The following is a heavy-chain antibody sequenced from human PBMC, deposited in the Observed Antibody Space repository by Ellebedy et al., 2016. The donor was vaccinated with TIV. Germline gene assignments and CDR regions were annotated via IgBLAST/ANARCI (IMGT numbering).Heavy chain of an antibody. Sequence: SETLSLTCAVYGGSFSGYYWSWIRQPPGKGLEWIGEINHSGSTNYNPSLKSRVTVSVDTSKNQFSLKLSSVTAADTAVYYCARLWLRFNWFDPWGQGTLVTVSS. CDR1: GGSFSGYY. CDR3: ARLWLRFNWFDP. V-gene: IGHV4-34*01. D-gene: IGHD5-12*01. CDR2: INHSGST. J-gene: IGHJ5*02.